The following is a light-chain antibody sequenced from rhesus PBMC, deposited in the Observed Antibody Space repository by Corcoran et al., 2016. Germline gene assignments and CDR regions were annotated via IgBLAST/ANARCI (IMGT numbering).Light chain of an antibody. CDR2: YAS. CDR1: QDISNN. J-gene: IGKJ3*01. V-gene: IGKV1S15*01. Sequence: DIQMTQSPSSLSASVGDSVTITCRANQDISNNLAWYQQKPGKVPHLLIHYASTLQTGVPSRFSGSGSGTDFTLTFSSLQPEDFATYYCQQCYGAPFTFGPGTKLDIK. CDR3: QQCYGAPFT.